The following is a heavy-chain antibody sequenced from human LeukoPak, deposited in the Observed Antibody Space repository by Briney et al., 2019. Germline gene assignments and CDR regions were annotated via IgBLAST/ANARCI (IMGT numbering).Heavy chain of an antibody. V-gene: IGHV4-30-4*01. CDR2: IYYSGST. J-gene: IGHJ4*02. Sequence: SETLSLTCTVSGGSISSGDYYWSWIRQPPGKGLEWIGYIYYSGSTYYNPSLKSRVTISVDTSKNQFSLKLSSVTAADTAVYYCARQMNVYYDSGGYDYWGQGTLVTVSS. CDR3: ARQMNVYYDSGGYDY. CDR1: GGSISSGDYY. D-gene: IGHD3-22*01.